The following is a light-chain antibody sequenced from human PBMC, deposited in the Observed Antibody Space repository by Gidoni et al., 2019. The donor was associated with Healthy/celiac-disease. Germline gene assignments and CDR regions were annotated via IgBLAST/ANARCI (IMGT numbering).Light chain of an antibody. CDR2: AAS. CDR1: QGIRND. Sequence: AIPMTQPPSSLSASVGDRVTITCRASQGIRNDLRWYQQKPEKAPKLLIYAASSLQSRVPSRFSGSGSGTDFTLTISSLQPEDVATYYCLQDYSYPLTFGGGTKVEIK. CDR3: LQDYSYPLT. J-gene: IGKJ4*01. V-gene: IGKV1-6*01.